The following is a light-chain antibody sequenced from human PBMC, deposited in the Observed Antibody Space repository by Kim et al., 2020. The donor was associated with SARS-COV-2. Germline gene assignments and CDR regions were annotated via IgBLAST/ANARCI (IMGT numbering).Light chain of an antibody. CDR3: HQYHDWPNT. CDR2: GAS. Sequence: EIVMTQSPVTLSVSPGERATLSCSTSQSVSSNLAWYQQKPGQAPRLLIYGASTRATNIPARFSGSGSGTEFTLTISSLQSEDFAVYYSHQYHDWPNTFGGGTKLEI. J-gene: IGKJ2*01. CDR1: QSVSSN. V-gene: IGKV3-15*01.